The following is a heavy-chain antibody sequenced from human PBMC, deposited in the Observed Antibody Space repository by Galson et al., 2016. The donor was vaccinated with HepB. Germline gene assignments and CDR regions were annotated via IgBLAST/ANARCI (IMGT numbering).Heavy chain of an antibody. V-gene: IGHV3-33*01. D-gene: IGHD1-14*01. Sequence: SLRLSCAASGFTFSHYGMHWVRQAPGKGLESVAVIWFDGRDAYYGDSVKGRFTISKDDSNNMLYLQMNSLRVEDTAVYYCARDLWGDCRTTTCSHLDSWGQGTLVTVSS. CDR3: ARDLWGDCRTTTCSHLDS. CDR2: IWFDGRDA. CDR1: GFTFSHYG. J-gene: IGHJ4*02.